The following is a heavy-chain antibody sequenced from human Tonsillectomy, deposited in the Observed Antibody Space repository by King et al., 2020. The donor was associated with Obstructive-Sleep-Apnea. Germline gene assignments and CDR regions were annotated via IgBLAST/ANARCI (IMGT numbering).Heavy chain of an antibody. V-gene: IGHV4-31*03. D-gene: IGHD5-12*01. Sequence: VQLQESGPGLVKPSQTLSLTCTVSGGSISSGGYYWSWIRQHPGKGLEWIGYIYYSGSTYYNPSLKSRVTISVDTSKNQFSLKLSSVTAADTAVSYCARGALGGYSGYDHFDYWGQGTLVTVSS. CDR3: ARGALGGYSGYDHFDY. CDR2: IYYSGST. J-gene: IGHJ4*02. CDR1: GGSISSGGYY.